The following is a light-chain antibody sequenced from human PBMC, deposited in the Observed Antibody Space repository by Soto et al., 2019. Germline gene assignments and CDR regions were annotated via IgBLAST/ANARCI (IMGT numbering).Light chain of an antibody. J-gene: IGKJ5*01. CDR3: QQYNNWLIT. Sequence: EIVMTQSPATLSVSPGERATLSCRASQSVSSNLARYQQKPGQAPRLLIYGASTRATGIPARFSGSGSGTDFTLTISSLQSEDFAVYYCQQYNNWLITFGQGTRLEIK. CDR2: GAS. CDR1: QSVSSN. V-gene: IGKV3-15*01.